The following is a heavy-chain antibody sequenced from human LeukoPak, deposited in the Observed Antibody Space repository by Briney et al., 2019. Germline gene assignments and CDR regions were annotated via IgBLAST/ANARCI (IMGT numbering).Heavy chain of an antibody. CDR2: ISSSGRK. Sequence: PGGSLRLSCAASGFTFSNAWMSWVRQAPGKGLEWVSIISSSGRKQYADSVKGRFTISRDNTKNTLHLQMDSLRAEDTAVYYCARRGYGDYAPFDYWGQGTLVTVST. CDR1: GFTFSNAW. J-gene: IGHJ4*02. CDR3: ARRGYGDYAPFDY. D-gene: IGHD4-17*01. V-gene: IGHV3-66*04.